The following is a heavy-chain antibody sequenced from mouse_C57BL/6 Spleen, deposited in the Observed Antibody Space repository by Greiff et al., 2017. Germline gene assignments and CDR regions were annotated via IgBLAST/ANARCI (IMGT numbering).Heavy chain of an antibody. CDR3: ARRRDYDGADYFDY. J-gene: IGHJ2*01. CDR2: IYPGDGDT. Sequence: QVQLQQSGPELVKPGASVKISCKASGYAFSSSWMNWVKQRPGKGLEWIGRIYPGDGDTNYNRKFKGKATLTADQSSSTAYMQRSSLTSEDSAVYVCARRRDYDGADYFDYWGQGTTLTVSS. CDR1: GYAFSSSW. V-gene: IGHV1-82*01. D-gene: IGHD2-4*01.